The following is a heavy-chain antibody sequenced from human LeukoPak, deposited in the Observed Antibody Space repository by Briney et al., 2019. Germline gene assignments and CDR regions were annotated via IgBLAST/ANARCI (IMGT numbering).Heavy chain of an antibody. Sequence: GVSLKFSCQGYGYSFTSYWIGWVGHIPGQGLEWMGIIYPGDSDTRYSPSFQGQVTISAHKSISTAYLQGSSLKASDTAMYYCARPSGHDDYLSYWGQGTLVTVSS. CDR1: GYSFTSYW. J-gene: IGHJ4*02. CDR3: ARPSGHDDYLSY. D-gene: IGHD4-17*01. CDR2: IYPGDSDT. V-gene: IGHV5-51*01.